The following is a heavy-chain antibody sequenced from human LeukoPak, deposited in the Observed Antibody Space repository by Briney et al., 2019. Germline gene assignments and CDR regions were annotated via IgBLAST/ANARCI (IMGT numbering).Heavy chain of an antibody. J-gene: IGHJ4*02. D-gene: IGHD3-10*01. CDR1: GFTFRSYA. V-gene: IGHV3-21*01. CDR3: ARVTYYGSGSSPHFDY. Sequence: GGSLRLSCAASGFTFRSYAMNWVRQAPGKGLEWVSAISGSGSATYYADSVKGRFTISRDNAKNSLYLQMNSLRAEDTAVYYCARVTYYGSGSSPHFDYWGQGTLVTVSS. CDR2: ISGSGSAT.